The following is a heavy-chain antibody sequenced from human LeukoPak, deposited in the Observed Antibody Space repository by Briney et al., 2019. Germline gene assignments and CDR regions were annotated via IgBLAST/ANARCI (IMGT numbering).Heavy chain of an antibody. CDR3: SGGYCTNGVCYTGDY. V-gene: IGHV4-38-2*01. Sequence: SETLSLTCAVSVYSISSGYYWGWIRQPPGKGLEWIGSIYHSGSTYYNPSLKSRVTISVDTSKNQFSLKLSSVTAADTAVYYCSGGYCTNGVCYTGDYWGQGTLVTVSS. D-gene: IGHD2-8*01. J-gene: IGHJ4*02. CDR2: IYHSGST. CDR1: VYSISSGYY.